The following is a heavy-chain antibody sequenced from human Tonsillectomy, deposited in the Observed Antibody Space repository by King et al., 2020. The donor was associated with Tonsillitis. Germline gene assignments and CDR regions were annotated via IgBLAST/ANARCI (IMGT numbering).Heavy chain of an antibody. J-gene: IGHJ6*01. CDR2: ISSDGSNK. CDR1: GFTFSRYA. V-gene: IGHV3-30*04. D-gene: IGHD4-17*01. CDR3: ARRDGALDYYFDCLDV. Sequence: VQLVESGGGVVQPGRSLRLSCAASGFTFSRYAMHWVRQAPGKGLEWVADISSDGSNKYYADSVKGRFTISRDNSKNTLHLQMNSLRAEDTGVYYCARRDGALDYYFDCLDVWGQGTTVTVSS.